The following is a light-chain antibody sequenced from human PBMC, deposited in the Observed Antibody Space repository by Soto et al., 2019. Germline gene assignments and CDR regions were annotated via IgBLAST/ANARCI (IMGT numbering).Light chain of an antibody. CDR2: KAS. V-gene: IGKV1-5*03. J-gene: IGKJ1*01. Sequence: DIQMTQSPSTLSGSVGARVTITCRASQTISSWLAWYQQKPGKAPKLLIYKASTLKSGVPSRFSGSGSGTAGTITISSLQPDDCETYYGQHYNSYSEAFGQGTKVDIK. CDR1: QTISSW. CDR3: QHYNSYSEA.